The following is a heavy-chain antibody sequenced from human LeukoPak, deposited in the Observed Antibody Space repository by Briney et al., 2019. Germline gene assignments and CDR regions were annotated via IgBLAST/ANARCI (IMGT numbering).Heavy chain of an antibody. V-gene: IGHV4-59*11. CDR2: IYYSGST. J-gene: IGHJ2*01. Sequence: SETLSLTCTVSGGSISSHYWSWIRQPPGKGLEYIGYIYYSGSTNYNPSLKSRVTISVDTSKNQFSLKLSSVTAADTAVYYCARRENLWGRGTLVTVSS. CDR3: ARRENL. CDR1: GGSISSHY.